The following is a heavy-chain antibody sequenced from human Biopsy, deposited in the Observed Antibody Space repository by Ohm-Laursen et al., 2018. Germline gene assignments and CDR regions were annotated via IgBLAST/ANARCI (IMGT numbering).Heavy chain of an antibody. D-gene: IGHD1-1*01. CDR2: INTENGNT. CDR3: ARAKLEPVYYYYGMDV. J-gene: IGHJ6*02. V-gene: IGHV1-18*04. CDR1: SYTFTDYN. Sequence: ASVKVSCTASSYTFTDYNIHWMRQAPGQGLEWLGWINTENGNTIYAQNLQGRVTMTADTSTSTAYMEVTSLRSDDTAVYYCARAKLEPVYYYYGMDVWGQGTTVTVSS.